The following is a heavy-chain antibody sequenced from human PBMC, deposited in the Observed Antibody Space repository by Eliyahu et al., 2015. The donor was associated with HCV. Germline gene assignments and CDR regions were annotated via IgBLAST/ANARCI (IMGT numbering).Heavy chain of an antibody. D-gene: IGHD6-25*01. Sequence: EGQLVESGGGLVQPGRSLRLSWEVSGFTFHDHAMHWVRENPGEGPGGVAGIFWNRGGTGYADSVKGRFTISRDNAKNFLYLQMNSLRIEDTALYYCTKDVEAGGADVWGQGTTVTVSS. CDR3: TKDVEAGGADV. V-gene: IGHV3-9*01. CDR2: IFWNRGGT. J-gene: IGHJ6*02. CDR1: GFTFHDHA.